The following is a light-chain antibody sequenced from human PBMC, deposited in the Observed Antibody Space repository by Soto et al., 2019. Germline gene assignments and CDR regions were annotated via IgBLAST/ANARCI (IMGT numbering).Light chain of an antibody. V-gene: IGLV1-44*01. Sequence: QSVLTQPPSASGTPGQRVSFSCSGSSSNIGSNTVNWYQQLPGTAPKLLVYSNDQRPSGVPDRVSGSKSGTSASLAISGLQSEDEADYYCAAWDDSLDGVVFGGGTKLTVL. CDR2: SND. CDR3: AAWDDSLDGVV. CDR1: SSNIGSNT. J-gene: IGLJ2*01.